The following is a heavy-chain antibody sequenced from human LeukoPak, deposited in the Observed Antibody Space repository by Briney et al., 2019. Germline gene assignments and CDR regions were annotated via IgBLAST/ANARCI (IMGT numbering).Heavy chain of an antibody. Sequence: PGQSLRPSCAASGSTFTTLSMSCVRHPPGKGLEWVSAIIGSGGSTYYADSVKGRFTISRDNSKNTLYLQMNSLRAEDTAVYYCAKRREWLLDLALDYWGQGTLVTVSS. CDR2: IIGSGGST. CDR3: AKRREWLLDLALDY. CDR1: GSTFTTLS. J-gene: IGHJ4*02. D-gene: IGHD3-3*01. V-gene: IGHV3-23*01.